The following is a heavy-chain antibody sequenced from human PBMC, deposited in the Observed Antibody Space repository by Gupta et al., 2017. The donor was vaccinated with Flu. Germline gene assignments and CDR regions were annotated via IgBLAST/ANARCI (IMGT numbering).Heavy chain of an antibody. D-gene: IGHD3-10*01. V-gene: IGHV1-69*06. CDR2: IIPMFNSP. CDR3: ARGLPLGSYS. CDR1: GDTFRDYA. J-gene: IGHJ4*02. Sequence: QVQLVQSGPEVKRPGSSVKASCQASGDTFRDYAFGWVRQAPGQGLEWMGDIIPMFNSPKYAQRFQGRVTITADKSTSTVSLDLSSLESEDTAVYYCARGLPLGSYSWGQGTLITVSS.